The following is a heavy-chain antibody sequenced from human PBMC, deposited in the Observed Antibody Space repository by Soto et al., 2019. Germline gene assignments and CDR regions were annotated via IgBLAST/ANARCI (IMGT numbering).Heavy chain of an antibody. Sequence: HRVIQKKGKGLEWVSAIGAARDPYYLGSVKGRFTISRENAKNSVYLQMNDLRAGDSAVYYCARVYTGRLPRRADYYNATEVWVKRTTVT. CDR3: ARVYTGRLPRRADYYNATEV. V-gene: IGHV3-13*05. J-gene: IGHJ6*01. CDR2: IGAARDP. D-gene: IGHD3-10*01.